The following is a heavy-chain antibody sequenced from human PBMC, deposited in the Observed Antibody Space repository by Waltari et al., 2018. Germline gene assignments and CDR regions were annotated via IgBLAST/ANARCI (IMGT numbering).Heavy chain of an antibody. CDR2: LRNTGGT. CDR1: GAFLSGDH. J-gene: IGHJ4*02. D-gene: IGHD3-22*01. V-gene: IGHV4-59*08. CDR3: ARLPTKYYDSLGWGFFDQ. Sequence: HVQLQESGPGLVKPSGTLSLTCTVSGAFLSGDHWTWIRQAPGKGLEWIAYLRNTGGTKCTPSLESRVTVSAVTSKKQFSLRLTSVTAADTAVYYCARLPTKYYDSLGWGFFDQWGQGILVTVSS.